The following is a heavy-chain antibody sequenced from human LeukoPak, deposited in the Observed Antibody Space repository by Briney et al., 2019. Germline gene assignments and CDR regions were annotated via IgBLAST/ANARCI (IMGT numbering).Heavy chain of an antibody. CDR2: ISSNGGST. V-gene: IGHV3-64*01. D-gene: IGHD3-22*01. CDR1: GFTFSSYA. CDR3: ARDHLPNYYDKSGYLHSAFDI. J-gene: IGHJ3*02. Sequence: PGGSLRLSCAASGFTFSSYAMHWVRQAPGKGLEYVSAISSNGGSTYYANSVKGRFTISRDNSKNTLYLQMGSLRAEDMAVYYCARDHLPNYYDKSGYLHSAFDIWGQGTMVTVSS.